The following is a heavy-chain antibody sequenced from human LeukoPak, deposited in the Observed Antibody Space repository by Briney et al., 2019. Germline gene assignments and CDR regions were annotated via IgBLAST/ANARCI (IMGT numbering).Heavy chain of an antibody. CDR1: GYGFSSYW. J-gene: IGHJ4*02. V-gene: IGHV5-51*01. CDR3: ARHTTVGGSLRFDY. CDR2: ICPGASDT. Sequence: GQSLTISCKGSGYGFSSYWIGWLGQMPGKGLEYMGIICPGASDTRYSQSFLGQVTISADKSITTAYLQWSSLEASDTAMYYCARHTTVGGSLRFDYWGQGTLVTVSS. D-gene: IGHD4-23*01.